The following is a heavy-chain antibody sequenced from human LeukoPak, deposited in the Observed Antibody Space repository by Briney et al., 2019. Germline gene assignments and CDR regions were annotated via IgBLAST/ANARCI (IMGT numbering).Heavy chain of an antibody. CDR2: ISSSSSYI. D-gene: IGHD2-2*01. Sequence: GGSLRLSCAASGFTFSSYSMNWVRQAPGKGLEWVSSISSSSSYIYYADSVKGRFTISRDNAKNSLYLQMNSLRAEDTAVYYCARDIVMYCSSTSCYGVDAFDIWGQGTMVTVSS. J-gene: IGHJ3*02. CDR1: GFTFSSYS. V-gene: IGHV3-21*01. CDR3: ARDIVMYCSSTSCYGVDAFDI.